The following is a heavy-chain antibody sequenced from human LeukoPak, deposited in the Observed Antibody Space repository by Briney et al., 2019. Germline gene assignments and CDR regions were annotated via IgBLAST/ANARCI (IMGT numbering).Heavy chain of an antibody. CDR3: ARQGRGYSGYDFGNFKFDY. CDR1: GGSISSYY. V-gene: IGHV4-39*01. J-gene: IGHJ4*02. D-gene: IGHD5-12*01. Sequence: ASETLSLTCTVSGGSISSYYWGWIRQPPGKGLEWIGSIYYSGSTYYNPSLKSRVTISVDTSKNQFSLKLSSVTAADTAVYYCARQGRGYSGYDFGNFKFDYWGQGTLVTVSS. CDR2: IYYSGST.